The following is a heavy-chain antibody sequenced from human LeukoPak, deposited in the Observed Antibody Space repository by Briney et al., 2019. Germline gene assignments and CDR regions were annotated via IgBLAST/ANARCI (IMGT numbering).Heavy chain of an antibody. J-gene: IGHJ6*03. CDR1: GGSISSGSYY. V-gene: IGHV4-61*02. Sequence: PSETLSLTCTVSGGSISSGSYYWSWIRQPAGKGLEWIGRIYTSGSTNYNPSLKSRVTISVDTSKNQFSLKLSSVTAADTAVYYCARENYDILTGWTLMDVWGKGTTVTISS. D-gene: IGHD3-9*01. CDR2: IYTSGST. CDR3: ARENYDILTGWTLMDV.